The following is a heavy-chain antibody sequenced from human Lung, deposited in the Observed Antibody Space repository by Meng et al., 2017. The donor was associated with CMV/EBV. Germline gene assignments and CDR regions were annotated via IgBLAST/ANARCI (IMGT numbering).Heavy chain of an antibody. D-gene: IGHD1-14*01. V-gene: IGHV1-69*13. CDR2: LIAVFDKT. CDR1: GDSFSTQT. Sequence: VPLVTSGDEVNEPCSAVNVACKPSGDSFSTQTFSWVRQAPGQGLEWMGGLIAVFDKTKAAPRFQDRVTFTADESTSTAYMELSSLTFDDTAVYFCARGRRNEPLFDYWGQGTLVTVSS. J-gene: IGHJ4*02. CDR3: ARGRRNEPLFDY.